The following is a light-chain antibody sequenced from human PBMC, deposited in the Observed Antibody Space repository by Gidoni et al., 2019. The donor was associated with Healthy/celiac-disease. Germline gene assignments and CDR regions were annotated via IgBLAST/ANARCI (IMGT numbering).Light chain of an antibody. J-gene: IGLJ1*01. CDR1: SSDVGSYNL. V-gene: IGLV2-23*02. CDR3: CSYAGSSFYV. Sequence: QSSLPQPASVSGSPGQSITLSCTGTSSDVGSYNLLSWYQQHPDKAPKLMIYEVSKRPSGVSNRYSGSKSGNTASLTISGLQAEDEADYYCCSYAGSSFYVFGTGTKVTVL. CDR2: EVS.